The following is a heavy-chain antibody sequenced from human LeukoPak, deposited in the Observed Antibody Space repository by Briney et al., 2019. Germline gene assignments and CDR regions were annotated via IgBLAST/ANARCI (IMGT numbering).Heavy chain of an antibody. CDR1: GYTFTSYG. J-gene: IGHJ1*01. Sequence: RASVKVSCKASGYTFTSYGISWVRQAPGQGLEWMGWISAYNGNTNYAQKLQGRVTMTTDTSTSTAYMELRSLRSDDTAVYYCARWGGIAARQGYFQHWGQGTLVTVSS. V-gene: IGHV1-18*01. D-gene: IGHD6-6*01. CDR2: ISAYNGNT. CDR3: ARWGGIAARQGYFQH.